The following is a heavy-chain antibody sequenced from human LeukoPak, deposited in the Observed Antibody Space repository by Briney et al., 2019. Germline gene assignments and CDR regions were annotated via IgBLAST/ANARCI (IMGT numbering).Heavy chain of an antibody. Sequence: GGSLRLSCAASGFTFSKYWMLWVRQAPGKGLEGVSRINTDGTVTTYADSVKGRFTVSRDNADNTMFLQMNSVRDEDTAVYYCAREWSLLRWFDYWGQGTLVTVSS. D-gene: IGHD3-22*01. V-gene: IGHV3-74*01. CDR2: INTDGTVT. CDR3: AREWSLLRWFDY. CDR1: GFTFSKYW. J-gene: IGHJ5*01.